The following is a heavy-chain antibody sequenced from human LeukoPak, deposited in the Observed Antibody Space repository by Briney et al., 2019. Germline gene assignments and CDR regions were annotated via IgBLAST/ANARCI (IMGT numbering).Heavy chain of an antibody. CDR1: GYTFNTYY. J-gene: IGHJ4*02. V-gene: IGHV1-46*02. Sequence: ASVKVSCKASGYTFNTYYIHWVRQAPGQGLEWMGLINPGGGDTSYAQNLQGRVTMTRDTSTSTEYLELSNLRSEDTAVYYCARGPRGQRFDYWGQGTLVTVSS. CDR3: ARGPRGQRFDY. CDR2: INPGGGDT. D-gene: IGHD1-1*01.